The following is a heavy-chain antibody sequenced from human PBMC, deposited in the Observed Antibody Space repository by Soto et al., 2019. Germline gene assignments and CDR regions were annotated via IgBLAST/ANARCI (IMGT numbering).Heavy chain of an antibody. J-gene: IGHJ4*01. CDR1: GYSFTNYL. V-gene: IGHV1-18*01. CDR3: ARDNHIRTPHYFDD. Sequence: ASVKVSCKTSGYSFTNYLINWVRQAPGQGLEWMGGITTHTGHTMFTQKFQGRLTLTTDTSTDPAFMKLRSLSSDDTAVYYCARDNHIRTPHYFDDWGQGTPVTVSS. CDR2: ITTHTGHT.